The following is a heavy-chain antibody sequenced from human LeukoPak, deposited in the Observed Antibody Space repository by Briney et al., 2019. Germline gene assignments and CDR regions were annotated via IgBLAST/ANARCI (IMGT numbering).Heavy chain of an antibody. CDR3: TTKPCSSTSCYYYYGMDV. D-gene: IGHD2-2*01. Sequence: GGSLRLSCAASGFTFSNAWMSWVRQAPGKGLEWVGRIKSKTDGETTDYAAPVKGRFTISRDDSKNTLYLQMNSLKTEDTAVYYCTTKPCSSTSCYYYYGMDVWGKGTTVTVSS. V-gene: IGHV3-15*01. CDR1: GFTFSNAW. J-gene: IGHJ6*04. CDR2: IKSKTDGETT.